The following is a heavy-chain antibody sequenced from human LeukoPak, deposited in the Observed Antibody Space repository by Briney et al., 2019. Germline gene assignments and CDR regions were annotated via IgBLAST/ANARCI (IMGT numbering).Heavy chain of an antibody. CDR1: GYTFTGYY. V-gene: IGHV1-2*02. D-gene: IGHD6-13*01. CDR2: INPNSGGT. J-gene: IGHJ5*02. Sequence: ASVKVSCKASGYTFTGYYMHWVRQAPGQGLEWMGWINPNSGGTNYAQKFQGRVTMTRDTSISTAYMVLSRLRSDDTAVYYCAKIAAAGNWFDPWGQGTLVTVSS. CDR3: AKIAAAGNWFDP.